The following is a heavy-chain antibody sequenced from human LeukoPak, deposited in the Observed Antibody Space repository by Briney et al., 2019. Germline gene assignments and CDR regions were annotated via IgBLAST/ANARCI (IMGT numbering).Heavy chain of an antibody. Sequence: SETLSLTCAVYGGSFSGYYWSWIRQPPGKGLEWIGEINHSGSTNYNPSLKSRVTISVDTSKNQFSLKLSSVTAADTAVYYCARHPRLWGQGTLVTVSS. CDR2: INHSGST. CDR3: ARHPRL. J-gene: IGHJ4*02. CDR1: GGSFSGYY. V-gene: IGHV4-34*01.